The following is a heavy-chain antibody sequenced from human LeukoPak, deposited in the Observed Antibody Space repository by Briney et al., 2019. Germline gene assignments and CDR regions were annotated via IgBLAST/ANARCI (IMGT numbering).Heavy chain of an antibody. V-gene: IGHV4-34*01. J-gene: IGHJ4*02. CDR2: INHSGST. CDR1: GGSFSGYY. CDR3: ASVYDSSGYYPF. Sequence: SETLSLTCAVYGGSFSGYYWSWIRQPPGKGLEWIGEINHSGSTNYNPSLKSRVTISVDTSKNQFSLKLSSVTAADTAVYYYASVYDSSGYYPFWGQGTLVTVSS. D-gene: IGHD3-22*01.